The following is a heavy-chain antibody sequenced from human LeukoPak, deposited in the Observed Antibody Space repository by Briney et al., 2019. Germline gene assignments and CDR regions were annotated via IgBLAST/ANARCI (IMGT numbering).Heavy chain of an antibody. D-gene: IGHD6-19*01. CDR3: ARTPGYSSGWYSFDY. J-gene: IGHJ4*02. V-gene: IGHV3-21*01. CDR1: GFTFSSYS. CDR2: ISSSSSYI. Sequence: GGSLRLSCAASGFTFSSYSMNWVRQAPGKGLEWVSSISSSSSYIYYADSVKGRFTISRGNAKNSLYLQMNSLRAEDTAVYYCARTPGYSSGWYSFDYWGQGTLVTVSS.